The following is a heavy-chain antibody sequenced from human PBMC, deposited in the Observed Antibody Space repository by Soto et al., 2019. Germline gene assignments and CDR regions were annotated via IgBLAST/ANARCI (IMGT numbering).Heavy chain of an antibody. V-gene: IGHV3-30-3*01. CDR2: ISYDGSNK. J-gene: IGHJ5*02. D-gene: IGHD1-26*01. Sequence: GGSLRLSCAASGFTFSSYAMHWVRQAPGKGLEWVAVISYDGSNKYYADSVKGRFTISRDNSKNTLYLQMNSLRAEDTAVYYCAREGIVSNWFDPWGQGTLVTVS. CDR3: AREGIVSNWFDP. CDR1: GFTFSSYA.